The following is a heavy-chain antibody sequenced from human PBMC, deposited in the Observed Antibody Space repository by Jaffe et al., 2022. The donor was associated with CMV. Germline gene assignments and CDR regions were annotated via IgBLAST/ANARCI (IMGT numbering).Heavy chain of an antibody. V-gene: IGHV2-70*15. CDR1: GFSLSTSGMC. CDR3: ARTSITGTTSGDWFDP. D-gene: IGHD1-7*01. Sequence: QVTLRESGPALVKPTQTLTLTCTFSGFSLSTSGMCVSWIRQPPGKALEWLARIDWDDDKYYSTSLKTRLTISKDTSKNQVVLTMTNMDPVDTATYYCARTSITGTTSGDWFDPWGQGTLVTVSS. J-gene: IGHJ5*02. CDR2: IDWDDDK.